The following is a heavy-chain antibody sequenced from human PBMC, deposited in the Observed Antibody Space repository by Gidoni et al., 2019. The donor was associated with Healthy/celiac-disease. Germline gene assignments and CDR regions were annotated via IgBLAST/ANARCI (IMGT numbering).Heavy chain of an antibody. CDR1: GGSFSGYY. D-gene: IGHD2-15*01. Sequence: QVQLQQWGAGLLKPSETLSLTCAVYGGSFSGYYWSWLRQPPGKGLEWIGEINHSGSTNYNPSLKSRVTISVDTSKNQFSLKLSSVTAADTAVYYCARGIVVVVAASNYYYYMDVWGKGTTVTVSS. CDR2: INHSGST. CDR3: ARGIVVVVAASNYYYYMDV. J-gene: IGHJ6*03. V-gene: IGHV4-34*01.